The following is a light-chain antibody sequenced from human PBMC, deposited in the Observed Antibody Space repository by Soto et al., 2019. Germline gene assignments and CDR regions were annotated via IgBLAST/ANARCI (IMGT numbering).Light chain of an antibody. CDR3: QQYKSYPWT. CDR1: QSISSW. Sequence: DTQMTQSPSTLSASVGDRVIITCRASQSISSWLAWYQQKAGKAPKLLIYKASSLESGVPSRFSGSGSGTEFTLTISSLQPDDFATYYCQQYKSYPWTFGQGTKVEIK. CDR2: KAS. J-gene: IGKJ1*01. V-gene: IGKV1-5*03.